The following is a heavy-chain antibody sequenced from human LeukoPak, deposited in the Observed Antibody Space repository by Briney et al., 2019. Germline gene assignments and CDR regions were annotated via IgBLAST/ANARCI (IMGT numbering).Heavy chain of an antibody. CDR1: GYTFTGYY. CDR3: ARGESLLDYYYYGMDV. V-gene: IGHV1-2*02. Sequence: ASVKVSCKVSGYTFTGYYMHWVRQAPGQGLEWMGWINPNSGGTNYAQKFQGRVTMTRDTSISTAYMELSRLRSDDTAVYYCARGESLLDYYYYGMDVWGQGTTVTVSS. J-gene: IGHJ6*02. CDR2: INPNSGGT.